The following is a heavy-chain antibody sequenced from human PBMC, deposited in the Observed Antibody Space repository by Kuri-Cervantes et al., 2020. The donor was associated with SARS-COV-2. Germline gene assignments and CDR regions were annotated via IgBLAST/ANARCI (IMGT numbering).Heavy chain of an antibody. Sequence: GSLRLSCTVSGGSISSYYWGWIRQPPGKGLEWIGSIYHSGSTYYNPSLKSRVTISVDTSKNQFSLKLSSVTAADTAVYYCASRYSKTKRDAFDIWGQGTMVTVSS. CDR3: ASRYSKTKRDAFDI. D-gene: IGHD6-13*01. CDR1: GGSISSYY. V-gene: IGHV4-38-2*02. CDR2: IYHSGST. J-gene: IGHJ3*02.